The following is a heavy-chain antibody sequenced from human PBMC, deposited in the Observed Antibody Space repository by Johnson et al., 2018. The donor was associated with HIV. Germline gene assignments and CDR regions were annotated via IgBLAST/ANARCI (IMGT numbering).Heavy chain of an antibody. CDR3: TTNTARDTMIVVAETYAFDF. V-gene: IGHV3-15*05. CDR2: IKSNTDGGTL. D-gene: IGHD3-22*01. Sequence: VHLVESGGGLVKPGGSLRLSCAASGFTFTNAWMSWVRQAPGKGLEWVGRIKSNTDGGTLDYAAPVKGRFTISNDDSKNTLYLQMKSVKTEDTAMYYCTTNTARDTMIVVAETYAFDFWGQGTMVTVSS. J-gene: IGHJ3*01. CDR1: GFTFTNAW.